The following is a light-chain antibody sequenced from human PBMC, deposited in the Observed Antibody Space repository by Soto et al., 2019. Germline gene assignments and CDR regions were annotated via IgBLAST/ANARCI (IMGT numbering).Light chain of an antibody. CDR2: GTS. CDR3: HHYGDSSGT. V-gene: IGKV3-20*01. J-gene: IGKJ1*01. CDR1: RSVSDTL. Sequence: EIVLTQSPGTLSLSPGERATLSCRADRSVSDTLLTWFQQKPGQAPRLLIFGTSNRAPGIPDRFSGSGSGTGLALTLSRLEPDDFEVYYCHHYGDSSGTCSQGDQGGYQT.